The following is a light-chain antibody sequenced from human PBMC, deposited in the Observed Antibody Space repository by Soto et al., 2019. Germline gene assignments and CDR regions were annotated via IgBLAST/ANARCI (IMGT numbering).Light chain of an antibody. J-gene: IGLJ2*01. Sequence: NFILTQPHSVSESPGKTVTISCTRSGGSIASNYVQWYQQRPGSAPTTVIYEDSQRPSGVPDRFSSSIESSSNSASLTISGLKTEDEADYYCQSYDSSNQVFGGGTKLTVL. CDR1: GGSIASNY. CDR2: EDS. CDR3: QSYDSSNQV. V-gene: IGLV6-57*04.